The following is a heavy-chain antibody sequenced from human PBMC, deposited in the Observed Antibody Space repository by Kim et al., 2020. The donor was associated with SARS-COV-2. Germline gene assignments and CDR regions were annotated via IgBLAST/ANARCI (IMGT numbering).Heavy chain of an antibody. J-gene: IGHJ3*01. D-gene: IGHD2-21*01. CDR2: IYPGDSNT. CDR3: ARPHTRFLLGAFDV. V-gene: IGHV5-51*01. Sequence: GESLKISCKGSGYTFTTYWIGWVRQMPGKGLEWMGIIYPGDSNTRYSPSFQGQVTISADQSISTAYLHWSSLKAPGTPMYYCARPHTRFLLGAFDVWGQG. CDR1: GYTFTTYW.